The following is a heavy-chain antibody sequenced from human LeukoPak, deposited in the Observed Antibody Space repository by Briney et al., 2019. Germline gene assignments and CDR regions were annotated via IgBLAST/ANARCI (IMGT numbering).Heavy chain of an antibody. CDR1: GFAFDDYA. CDR3: AKRGGPRNYYFDY. V-gene: IGHV3-9*01. Sequence: GGSLRLSCAASGFAFDDYAMHWVRQAPGKGLEWVSGINWSSDNIGYADSVKGRFTISRDNAKNSLYLQMNSLRAEDTALYYCAKRGGPRNYYFDYWGQGALVTVSS. CDR2: INWSSDNI. D-gene: IGHD1-14*01. J-gene: IGHJ4*02.